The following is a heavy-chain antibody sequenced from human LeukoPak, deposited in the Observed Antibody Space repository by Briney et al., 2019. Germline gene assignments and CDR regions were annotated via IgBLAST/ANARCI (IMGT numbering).Heavy chain of an antibody. J-gene: IGHJ4*02. CDR1: GFTFSSYA. D-gene: IGHD3-10*01. CDR2: FSGSGGST. Sequence: GGSLRLSCAASGFTFSSYAMSWVRRAPGKGLEWVSAFSGSGGSTYYADSVKGRFTISRDNSKNTLYLQMNSLRAEDTAVYYCAKNPYYYGSGSYSDYWGQGTLVTVSS. CDR3: AKNPYYYGSGSYSDY. V-gene: IGHV3-23*01.